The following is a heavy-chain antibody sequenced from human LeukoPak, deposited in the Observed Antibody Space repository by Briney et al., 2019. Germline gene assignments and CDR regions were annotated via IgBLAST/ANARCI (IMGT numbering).Heavy chain of an antibody. J-gene: IGHJ4*02. D-gene: IGHD1-1*01. CDR1: GGSISSYY. V-gene: IGHV4-59*01. CDR2: IYYSGST. CDR3: VRVSGERRGDFDY. Sequence: SETLSLTCTVSGGSISSYYWSWIRQPPGKGLEWIGYIYYSGSTNYNPSLKSRVTISVDTSKNQFSLKLSSVTAADTAVYYCVRVSGERRGDFDYWGQGTLVTVSS.